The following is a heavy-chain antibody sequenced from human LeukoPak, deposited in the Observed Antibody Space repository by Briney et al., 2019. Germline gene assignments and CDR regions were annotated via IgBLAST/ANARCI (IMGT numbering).Heavy chain of an antibody. D-gene: IGHD3-3*01. J-gene: IGHJ3*01. V-gene: IGHV3-23*01. CDR2: ISGSAGRT. CDR1: TFTFSSYA. Sequence: GGSLRLSCAASTFTFSSYAMSWVRQAPGKGLEWVSTISGSAGRTYYADSVKARFAISRDASKNTLFLQMNSLRAEDTALYFCARRLSLRFDAFAVWGPGTVVTVSS. CDR3: ARRLSLRFDAFAV.